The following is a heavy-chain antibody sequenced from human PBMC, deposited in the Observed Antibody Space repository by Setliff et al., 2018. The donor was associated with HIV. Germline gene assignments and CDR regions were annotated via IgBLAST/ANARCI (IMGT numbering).Heavy chain of an antibody. CDR3: ARDLVVVAPYYCFDP. D-gene: IGHD2-15*01. CDR2: ISTYNGNT. J-gene: IGHJ5*02. Sequence: ASVKVSCKASGYTFTSYGITWVRHAPGQGLEWMGWISTYNGNTDYAQKLQGRVTMTTDTSTSTAYMELRSLRSDASAGYYCARDLVVVAPYYCFDPWGQGTLVTVSS. V-gene: IGHV1-18*01. CDR1: GYTFTSYG.